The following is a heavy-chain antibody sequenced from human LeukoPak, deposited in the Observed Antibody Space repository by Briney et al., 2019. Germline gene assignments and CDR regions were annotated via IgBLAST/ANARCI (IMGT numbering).Heavy chain of an antibody. CDR3: ARHRVGYGTSSPLAY. V-gene: IGHV4-59*08. J-gene: IGHJ4*02. CDR2: IYYSGTT. D-gene: IGHD6-6*01. Sequence: SETLSLTCTVSGGSISSCYWSWIRQPPGKGLEWIGYIYYSGTTNYNPSLKSRVTISVDTSKNQFSLKLSSVTAADTAVYYCARHRVGYGTSSPLAYWGQGTLVTVSS. CDR1: GGSISSCY.